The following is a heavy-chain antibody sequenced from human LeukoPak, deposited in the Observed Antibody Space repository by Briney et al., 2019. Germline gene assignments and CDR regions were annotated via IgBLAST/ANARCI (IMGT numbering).Heavy chain of an antibody. CDR3: ARGYSGYDRKLGY. Sequence: GGSLRLSCAASGFTFSSYAMHWVRQAPGKGLEYVSAISSNGGSTYYANSVKGRFTISRDNSKNTLYLQMGSLRAEDMAVYYCARGYSGYDRKLGYWGQGTLVTVSS. V-gene: IGHV3-64*01. J-gene: IGHJ4*02. CDR1: GFTFSSYA. CDR2: ISSNGGST. D-gene: IGHD5-12*01.